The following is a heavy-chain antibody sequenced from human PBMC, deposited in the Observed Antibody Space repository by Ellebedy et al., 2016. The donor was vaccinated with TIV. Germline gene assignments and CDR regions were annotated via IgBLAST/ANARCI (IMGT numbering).Heavy chain of an antibody. V-gene: IGHV5-51*01. J-gene: IGHJ3*02. D-gene: IGHD1-26*01. CDR1: GYNFTSHW. CDR3: ARGIRYSGSSYDVFDI. CDR2: IYPGDSDT. Sequence: GESLKISXKGSGYNFTSHWIAWVRQMPGKGLERMGIIYPGDSDTRYSPSFEGQVSISADKSINTAYMKWTSLKASDTAIYYCARGIRYSGSSYDVFDIWGQGAMVTVSS.